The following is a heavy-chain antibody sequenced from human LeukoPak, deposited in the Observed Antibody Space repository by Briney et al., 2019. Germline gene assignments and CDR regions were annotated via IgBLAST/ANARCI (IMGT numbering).Heavy chain of an antibody. CDR3: AREGLDSRGYDYGYYFDY. Sequence: SQTLSLTCAISGDSVSSNSAAWNWIRQSPSRGLEWLGRSYYRSKWYNDYAVSVKSRITINPDTSENQFSLQLNSVTPEDTAVYYCAREGLDSRGYDYGYYFDYWGQGTLVTVSS. V-gene: IGHV6-1*01. CDR1: GDSVSSNSAA. CDR2: SYYRSKWYN. D-gene: IGHD5-12*01. J-gene: IGHJ4*02.